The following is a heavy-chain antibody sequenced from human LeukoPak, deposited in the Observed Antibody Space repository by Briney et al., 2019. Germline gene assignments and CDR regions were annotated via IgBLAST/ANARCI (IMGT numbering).Heavy chain of an antibody. Sequence: SETLSLTCDVYGGSFSGYYRSWIRQPPGKGLEWVGEINEGGSTKYNPSLKSRVTISADTSKNQFSLKMTSVTAADTAVYYCARAWGAAAGLGDSWGQGTLVTVSS. CDR3: ARAWGAAAGLGDS. D-gene: IGHD6-13*01. J-gene: IGHJ4*02. V-gene: IGHV4-34*01. CDR1: GGSFSGYY. CDR2: INEGGST.